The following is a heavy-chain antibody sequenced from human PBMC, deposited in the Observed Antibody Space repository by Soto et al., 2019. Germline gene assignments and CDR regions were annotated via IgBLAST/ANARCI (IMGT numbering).Heavy chain of an antibody. CDR2: VSTTGNT. V-gene: IGHV4-4*08. Sequence: SETLSLTCAVSGGSISGYYWSWIRQPPGRGLEWIGYVSTTGNTIYNPPLRGRVAISIDSPKNRFSLSLNSVTTADTAVYYCGAQDYVAKGYHIETWGQGTMVTVSS. D-gene: IGHD4-17*01. CDR1: GGSISGYY. J-gene: IGHJ5*02. CDR3: GAQDYVAKGYHIET.